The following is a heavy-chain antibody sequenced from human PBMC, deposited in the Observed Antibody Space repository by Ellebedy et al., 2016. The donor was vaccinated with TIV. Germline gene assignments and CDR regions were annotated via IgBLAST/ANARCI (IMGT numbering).Heavy chain of an antibody. CDR1: GGTFSSYA. D-gene: IGHD2-8*01. CDR2: FDPEDGET. V-gene: IGHV1-24*01. J-gene: IGHJ3*02. CDR3: ATDLRYCTNGVCFKRFDAFDI. Sequence: AASVKVSCKASGGTFSSYAISWVRQAPGKGLEWMGGFDPEDGETIYAQKFQGRVTMTEDTSTDTAYMELSSLRSEDTAVYYCATDLRYCTNGVCFKRFDAFDIWGQGTMVTVSS.